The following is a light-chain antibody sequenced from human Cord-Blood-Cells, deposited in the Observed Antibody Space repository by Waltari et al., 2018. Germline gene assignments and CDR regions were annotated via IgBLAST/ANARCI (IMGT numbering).Light chain of an antibody. CDR1: RRDVGGYHY. Sequence: QSALTQPASVSGSPGQSITTSCTGTRRDVGGYHYVSWYQQHPGKAPKHMIYDVSNRPAGVSNRFAGSKSGNTASLTISGLQAEDEADYYCSSYTSSSTLVFGGGTKLTVL. V-gene: IGLV2-14*01. CDR2: DVS. J-gene: IGLJ2*01. CDR3: SSYTSSSTLV.